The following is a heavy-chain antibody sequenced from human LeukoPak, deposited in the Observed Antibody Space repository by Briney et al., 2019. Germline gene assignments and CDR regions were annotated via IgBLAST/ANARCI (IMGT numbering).Heavy chain of an antibody. D-gene: IGHD3-10*01. J-gene: IGHJ4*02. V-gene: IGHV1-2*02. CDR3: ARDELRYFDY. CDR1: GYTFTDYY. Sequence: ASVKVSCKASGYTFTDYYMHWVRQAPGQGLEWMGWINPKSGGTNYAQQFQGRVTMTRDTSISTAYMELSRLRSDDTAMYYCARDELRYFDYWGQGTLVTVSS. CDR2: INPKSGGT.